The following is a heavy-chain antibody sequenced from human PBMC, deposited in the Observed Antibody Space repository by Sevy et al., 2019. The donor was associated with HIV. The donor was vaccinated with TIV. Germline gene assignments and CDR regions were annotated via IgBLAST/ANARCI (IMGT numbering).Heavy chain of an antibody. J-gene: IGHJ3*02. CDR3: ARAGGWDYYGSGRRKGGYAFDI. Sequence: GGSLRLSCAASGFTFSSYWMHWVRQAPEKGLVWVSRINSDGSSTSYADSVKGRFTISRDNAKNTLYLQMNSLRAEDTAVYYCARAGGWDYYGSGRRKGGYAFDIWGQGTMVTVSS. CDR2: INSDGSST. D-gene: IGHD3-10*01. V-gene: IGHV3-74*01. CDR1: GFTFSSYW.